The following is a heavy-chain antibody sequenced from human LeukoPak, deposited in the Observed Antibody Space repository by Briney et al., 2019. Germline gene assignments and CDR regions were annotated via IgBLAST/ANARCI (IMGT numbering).Heavy chain of an antibody. Sequence: SETLFLTCTVSDGSISSYYWSWIRQSPGKGREWLGYIYYSGRTNYNPSLKSRLSISVDTAKNQFSLKLSSVTAADTALYYCARHGRAYNPGVYYSDLWGQGTLVTVSS. CDR2: IYYSGRT. V-gene: IGHV4-59*08. CDR3: ARHGRAYNPGVYYSDL. J-gene: IGHJ4*02. CDR1: DGSISSYY. D-gene: IGHD2-8*01.